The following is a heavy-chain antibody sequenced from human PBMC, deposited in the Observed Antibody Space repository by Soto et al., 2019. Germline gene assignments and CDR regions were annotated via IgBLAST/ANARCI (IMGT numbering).Heavy chain of an antibody. J-gene: IGHJ4*02. CDR3: AIMEGMDPCAYSFDY. D-gene: IGHD2-8*01. CDR2: ISGGGNGP. CDR1: GFTFSDFD. Sequence: EVQVLESGGGLVQPGGSLRLSCAATGFTFSDFDMSWVRQAPGKGLEWVSRISGGGNGPHYADSVKGRVTISRDNSKNTSYLQMNCLRAEDTAVYYCAIMEGMDPCAYSFDYWGQGTLVTVSS. V-gene: IGHV3-23*01.